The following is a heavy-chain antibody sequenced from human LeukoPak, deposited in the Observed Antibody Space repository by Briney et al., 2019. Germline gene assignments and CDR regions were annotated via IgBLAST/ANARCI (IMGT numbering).Heavy chain of an antibody. CDR2: IYYSGST. V-gene: IGHV4-59*11. CDR3: ARVPAVTTVINRWFDP. Sequence: SETLSLTCAVYGGSFGGHYWSWIRQPPGKGLEWIGYIYYSGSTNYNPSLKSRVTISVDTSKNQFSLKLSSVTAADTAVYYCARVPAVTTVINRWFDPWGQGTLVTVSS. D-gene: IGHD4-17*01. CDR1: GGSFGGHY. J-gene: IGHJ5*02.